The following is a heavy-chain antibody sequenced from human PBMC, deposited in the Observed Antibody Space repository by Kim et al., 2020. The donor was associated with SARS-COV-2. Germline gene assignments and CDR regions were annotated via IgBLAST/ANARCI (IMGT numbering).Heavy chain of an antibody. Sequence: SVKVSCKASGGTFSSYAISWVRQAPGQGLEWMGGIIPIFGTANYAQKFQGRVTITADESTSTAYMELSSLRSEDTAVYYCARGTMVRGVQPTYYYGMDVWGQGTTVTVSS. J-gene: IGHJ6*02. CDR3: ARGTMVRGVQPTYYYGMDV. CDR1: GGTFSSYA. V-gene: IGHV1-69*13. D-gene: IGHD3-10*01. CDR2: IIPIFGTA.